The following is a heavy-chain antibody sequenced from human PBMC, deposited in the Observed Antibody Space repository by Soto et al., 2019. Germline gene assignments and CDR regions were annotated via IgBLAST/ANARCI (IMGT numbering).Heavy chain of an antibody. Sequence: QVQLVESGGGVVQRGRSLRLSCAASGFTFSSYGMHWVRQAPGKGLEWVAVRSYDGSDKYYADSVKGRFTISRYTSKNTLYLQMNSLRAEDTAVYYCAKVATWELLAGSGRFAYWCQGTLVIVSS. CDR3: AKVATWELLAGSGRFAY. J-gene: IGHJ4*02. CDR2: RSYDGSDK. D-gene: IGHD1-26*01. V-gene: IGHV3-30*18. CDR1: GFTFSSYG.